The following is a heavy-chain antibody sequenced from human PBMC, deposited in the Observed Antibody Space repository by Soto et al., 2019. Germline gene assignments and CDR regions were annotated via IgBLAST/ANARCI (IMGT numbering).Heavy chain of an antibody. CDR3: TRGPRPSSVGTGAF. CDR1: GFTFSVYW. Sequence: EVQLVESGGDLVQPGGSLRLSCTASGFTFSVYWMHWVRQVPGKGPEWVSRISDDGSRAEYADSVKGRFTISRDNAKNTLYLEMHVLRADDRAVYYCTRGPRPSSVGTGAFWGQGTPVTVSS. CDR2: ISDDGSRA. J-gene: IGHJ4*02. D-gene: IGHD3-10*01. V-gene: IGHV3-74*03.